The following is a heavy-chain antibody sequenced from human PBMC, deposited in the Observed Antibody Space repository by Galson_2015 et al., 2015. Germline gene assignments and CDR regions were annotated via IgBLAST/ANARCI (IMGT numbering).Heavy chain of an antibody. Sequence: SLRLSCAASGFTFSSYWMSWVRQAPGKGLEWVANIKQDGSEKYYVDSVKGRFTISRDNAKNSLYLQMNSLRAEDTAVYYCARDMRVCSSTSCYGTYYYYYMDVWGKGTTVTVSS. CDR1: GFTFSSYW. CDR3: ARDMRVCSSTSCYGTYYYYYMDV. D-gene: IGHD2-2*01. CDR2: IKQDGSEK. V-gene: IGHV3-7*04. J-gene: IGHJ6*03.